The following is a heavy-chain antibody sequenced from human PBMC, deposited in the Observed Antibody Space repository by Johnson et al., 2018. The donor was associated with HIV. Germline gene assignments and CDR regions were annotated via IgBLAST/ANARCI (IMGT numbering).Heavy chain of an antibody. V-gene: IGHV3-30-3*01. Sequence: QVQLVESGGGLVQPGGSLRLSCAASGFTFSSYWMHWVRQAPGKGLEWVAVISYDGSNKYYADSVKGRFTIYRDNSKNTLYLQMNCLRAEDTTVYYCARDRSLWFRELWPRDAFDMWGQGTKITVSS. J-gene: IGHJ3*02. CDR1: GFTFSSYW. CDR2: ISYDGSNK. D-gene: IGHD3-10*01. CDR3: ARDRSLWFRELWPRDAFDM.